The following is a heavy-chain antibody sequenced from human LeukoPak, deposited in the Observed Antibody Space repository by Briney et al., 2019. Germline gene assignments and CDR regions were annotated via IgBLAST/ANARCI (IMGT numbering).Heavy chain of an antibody. V-gene: IGHV4-4*07. CDR3: AGDREQQLVRYFDY. CDR2: IYTSGST. J-gene: IGHJ4*02. Sequence: SETLSLTCTVSGGSISSYYWSWIRQPAGKGLEWIGRIYTSGSTNYNPSLKSRVTISVDTSKNQFSLKLSSVTAADTAVYYCAGDREQQLVRYFDYWGQGTLVTVSS. D-gene: IGHD6-13*01. CDR1: GGSISSYY.